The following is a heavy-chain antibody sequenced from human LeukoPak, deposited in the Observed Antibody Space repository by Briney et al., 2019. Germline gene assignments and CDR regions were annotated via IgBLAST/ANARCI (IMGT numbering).Heavy chain of an antibody. CDR3: AGDYYYDSSGYYLHYYGMGV. J-gene: IGHJ6*02. V-gene: IGHV4-61*08. CDR1: GGSISSGDYY. CDR2: IYYSGST. D-gene: IGHD3-22*01. Sequence: PSETLSLTCTVSGGSISSGDYYWSWIRQPPGKGLEWIGYIYYSGSTNYNPSLKSRVTISVDTSKNQFSLKLSSVTAADTAVYYCAGDYYYDSSGYYLHYYGMGVWGQGTTVTVSS.